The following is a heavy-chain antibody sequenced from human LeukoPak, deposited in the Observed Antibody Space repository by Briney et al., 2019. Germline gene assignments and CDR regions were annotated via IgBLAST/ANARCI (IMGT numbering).Heavy chain of an antibody. CDR1: GYTGIELS. CDR3: ATHTIFGVVTYAFHI. D-gene: IGHD3-3*01. Sequence: ASVKVSCRLSGYTGIELSMHWVRQAPGEGLEWLGGFVPEEAETIYAQKFQGRVTMTEDTSTDTAYMELSNLTSEDTAVYFCATHTIFGVVTYAFHIWGRGTLVTVSS. V-gene: IGHV1-24*01. CDR2: FVPEEAET. J-gene: IGHJ3*02.